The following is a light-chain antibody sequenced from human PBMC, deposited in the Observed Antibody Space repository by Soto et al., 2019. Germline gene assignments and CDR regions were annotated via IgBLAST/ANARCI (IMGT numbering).Light chain of an antibody. CDR1: QSVSSN. Sequence: EIVMTQSPVTLSVSPGERATLSCRASQSVSSNLAWYQQKVGQAPRLLVYGASIRAPGVPARFSGSGSGTDFTLTVSRLEPEDFAVCNCQQHGASPTITFGQGTRLEIK. V-gene: IGKV3-20*01. CDR2: GAS. J-gene: IGKJ5*01. CDR3: QQHGASPTIT.